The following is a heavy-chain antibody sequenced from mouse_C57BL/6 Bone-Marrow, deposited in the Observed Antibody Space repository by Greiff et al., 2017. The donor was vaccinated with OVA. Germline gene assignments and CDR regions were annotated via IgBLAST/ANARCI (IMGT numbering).Heavy chain of an antibody. D-gene: IGHD2-3*01. Sequence: EVQLQQSGAELVRPGASVKLSCTASGFNIKDDYMHWVKQRPEQGLEWIGWIDPENGDTEYASKFQGKATISADTSSNTAYMQLSSLTSEYTAVYYCTTLYDGYLFAYWGQGTLVTVSA. CDR2: IDPENGDT. CDR1: GFNIKDDY. J-gene: IGHJ3*01. CDR3: TTLYDGYLFAY. V-gene: IGHV14-4*01.